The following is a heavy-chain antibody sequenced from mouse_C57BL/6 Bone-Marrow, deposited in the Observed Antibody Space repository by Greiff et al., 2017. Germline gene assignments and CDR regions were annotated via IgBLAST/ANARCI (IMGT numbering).Heavy chain of an antibody. CDR1: GFNIKDDD. J-gene: IGHJ2*01. CDR3: TTPLCNDEGY. D-gene: IGHD6-5*01. Sequence: VQLQQSGAELVRPGASVKLSCTASGFNIKDDDMHWVKQRPEQGLEWIGWIDTANGDTEYASKFQGKATITADTSSNTAYLQLSSLTSEDTAVYYCTTPLCNDEGYWGQGTTLTVSS. V-gene: IGHV14-4*01. CDR2: IDTANGDT.